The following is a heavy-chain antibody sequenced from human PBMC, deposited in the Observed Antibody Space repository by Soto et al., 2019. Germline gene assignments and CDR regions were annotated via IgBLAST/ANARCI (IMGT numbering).Heavy chain of an antibody. CDR1: GFTFSDAW. CDR2: IRSKTDGGTT. D-gene: IGHD3-10*01. J-gene: IGHJ4*02. Sequence: EVQLVESGGGLVKPGESLRLSCAASGFTFSDAWMSWVRQAPGKGLEWVGHIRSKTDGGTTESAAPVKGRFTISRDDSKNTLYLQMYGLKTEDTAIYYCTKEKISLWFGELYFESWGQGTLVTVSS. V-gene: IGHV3-15*01. CDR3: TKEKISLWFGELYFES.